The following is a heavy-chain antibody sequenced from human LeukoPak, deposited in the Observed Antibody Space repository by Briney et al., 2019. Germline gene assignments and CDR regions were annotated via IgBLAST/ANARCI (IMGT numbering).Heavy chain of an antibody. D-gene: IGHD3-10*01. CDR3: ARDHVVPGLLFDY. V-gene: IGHV3-7*01. Sequence: PGGSLRLSCAASGFTFSSYSMNWVRQGPGKGLEWVASINQDGSEKYYVDSVKGRFTISRDNAKNSLYLQMNSLRAEDTAVYYCARDHVVPGLLFDYWGQGALVTVSS. CDR1: GFTFSSYS. CDR2: INQDGSEK. J-gene: IGHJ4*02.